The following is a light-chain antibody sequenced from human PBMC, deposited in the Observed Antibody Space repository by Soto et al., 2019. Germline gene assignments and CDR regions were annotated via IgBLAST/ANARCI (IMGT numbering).Light chain of an antibody. CDR1: QGIRSE. CDR3: RHYNSYSEA. V-gene: IGKV1-5*03. CDR2: KAS. J-gene: IGKJ1*01. Sequence: IQMTQSPSSLSASVGDRVTITCRASQGIRSELGWYQQKPGKAPKLLIYKASTLKSGVPSRFSGSGSGTEFTLTISSLQPDDFATYYCRHYNSYSEAFGQGTKVDIK.